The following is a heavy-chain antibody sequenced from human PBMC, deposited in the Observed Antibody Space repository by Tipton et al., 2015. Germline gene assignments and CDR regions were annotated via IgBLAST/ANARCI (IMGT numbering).Heavy chain of an antibody. CDR2: INDSGKS. D-gene: IGHD3-10*01. J-gene: IGHJ4*02. V-gene: IGHV4-34*01. Sequence: WSWIRQSPGKGLEWIGEINDSGKSNYNPSLKSRVTISVDTSKSQFFLKLTSVIAADTAVYFCARGRGWRVFDYWGQGTLVTVSS. CDR3: ARGRGWRVFDY.